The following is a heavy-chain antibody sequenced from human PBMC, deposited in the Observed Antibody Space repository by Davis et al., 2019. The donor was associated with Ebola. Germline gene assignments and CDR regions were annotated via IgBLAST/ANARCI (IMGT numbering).Heavy chain of an antibody. CDR3: AKDSPVPGY. Sequence: GGSLRLSCAASGFTFSGSAMHWVRQASGKGLEWVGRIRSKANSYATAYAASVKGRFTISRDDSKNTAYLQMNSLRAEDTGVYFCAKDSPVPGYWGQGTRVTVSS. V-gene: IGHV3-73*01. J-gene: IGHJ4*02. D-gene: IGHD2-2*01. CDR1: GFTFSGSA. CDR2: IRSKANSYAT.